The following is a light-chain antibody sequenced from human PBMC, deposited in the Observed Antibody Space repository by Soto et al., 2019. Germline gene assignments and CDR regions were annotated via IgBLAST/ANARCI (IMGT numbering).Light chain of an antibody. Sequence: DIQMTQSPSTLSASVGDRVTVTCRASQSVSNWLAWYQQKPGKAPNLLIYNTSNLERGAPSRFSGSGSGTEFTLTISSLQPDDFATYYCQQYNSYSRTFGQGTKVEIK. CDR3: QQYNSYSRT. J-gene: IGKJ1*01. CDR1: QSVSNW. CDR2: NTS. V-gene: IGKV1-5*03.